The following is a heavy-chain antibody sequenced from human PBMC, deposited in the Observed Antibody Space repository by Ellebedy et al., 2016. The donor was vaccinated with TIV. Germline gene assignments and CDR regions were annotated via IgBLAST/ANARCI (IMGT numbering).Heavy chain of an antibody. J-gene: IGHJ6*02. V-gene: IGHV3-53*01. Sequence: PGGSLRLSCSASGFTFSSYAMHWVRQAPGKGLEWVSVIYSGGSTYYADSVKGRFTISRDNSKNTLYLQMNSLRAEDTAVYYCCPLYYYYGMDVWGQGTTVTVSS. CDR3: CPLYYYYGMDV. CDR2: IYSGGST. CDR1: GFTFSSYA.